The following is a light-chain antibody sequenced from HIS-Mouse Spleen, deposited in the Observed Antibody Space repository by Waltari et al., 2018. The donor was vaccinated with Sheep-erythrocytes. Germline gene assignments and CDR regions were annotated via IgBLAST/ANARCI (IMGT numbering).Light chain of an antibody. V-gene: IGLV2-11*01. CDR1: SSDVGGYNY. CDR3: CSYAGSYTWV. Sequence: GSPGQSVTISCTGTSSDVGGYNYVSWYQQHPGKAPKLMIYDVSKRPSGVPDRFSGSKSGNTASLTISGLQAEDEADYYCCSYAGSYTWVFGGGTKLTVL. J-gene: IGLJ3*02. CDR2: DVS.